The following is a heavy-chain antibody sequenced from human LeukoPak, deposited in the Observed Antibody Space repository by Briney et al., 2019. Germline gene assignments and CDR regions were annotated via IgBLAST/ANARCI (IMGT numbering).Heavy chain of an antibody. V-gene: IGHV3-30*03. CDR1: GFTFSSYG. D-gene: IGHD3-9*01. Sequence: GGSLRLSCAASGFTFSSYGMHWVRQAPGKGLEWVAVISYDGSNKYYADSVKGRFTISRDNSKNTVYLQMNSLRAEDTAVYYCARADILRAFDMWGQGTLVTVSS. CDR3: ARADILRAFDM. CDR2: ISYDGSNK. J-gene: IGHJ3*02.